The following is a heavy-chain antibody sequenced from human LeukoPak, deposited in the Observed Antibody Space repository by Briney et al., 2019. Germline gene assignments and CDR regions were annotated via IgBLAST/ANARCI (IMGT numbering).Heavy chain of an antibody. Sequence: ASVKVSCKASGYTFTSYDINWVRQATGQGLEWMGWMNPNSGNTGYAQKFQGRVTITRNTSISTAYMELSSLRSEDMAVYYCARDHPLQLIDYWGQGTLVTVSS. V-gene: IGHV1-8*03. J-gene: IGHJ4*02. CDR3: ARDHPLQLIDY. D-gene: IGHD5-24*01. CDR1: GYTFTSYD. CDR2: MNPNSGNT.